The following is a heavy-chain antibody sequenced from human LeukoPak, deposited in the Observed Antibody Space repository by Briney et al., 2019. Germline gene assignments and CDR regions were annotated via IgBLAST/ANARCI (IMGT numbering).Heavy chain of an antibody. D-gene: IGHD5-18*01. J-gene: IGHJ6*03. Sequence: ASVKVSCKASGYTFTSYYMHWVRQAPGQGLEWMGIINPSGGSTSYAQKFQGRVTMTRDMSTSTVYMELSSLRSEDTAVYYCAREGVQLWLNYYYSYYMDVWGKGTTVTVSS. CDR2: INPSGGST. CDR3: AREGVQLWLNYYYSYYMDV. CDR1: GYTFTSYY. V-gene: IGHV1-46*01.